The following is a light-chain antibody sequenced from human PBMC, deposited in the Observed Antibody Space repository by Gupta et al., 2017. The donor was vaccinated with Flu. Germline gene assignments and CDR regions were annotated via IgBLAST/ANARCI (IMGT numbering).Light chain of an antibody. V-gene: IGKV3-15*01. Sequence: SPANLSVSPGERATLSCRASQTISNNLDWYQQRPGQAPRLLIYDASNRATGIPDRFSGSGSGTDFTLTSNSRQSEDFALYYWQQYDDWHSFGGGTTVGIK. CDR2: DAS. CDR3: QQYDDWHS. J-gene: IGKJ4*01. CDR1: QTISNN.